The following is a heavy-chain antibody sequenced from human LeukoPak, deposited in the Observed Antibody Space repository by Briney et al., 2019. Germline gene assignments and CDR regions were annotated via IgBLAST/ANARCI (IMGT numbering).Heavy chain of an antibody. V-gene: IGHV3-53*01. CDR3: ARSPLYSSGYFFDN. D-gene: IGHD6-19*01. CDR2: IYSGGST. Sequence: GGSLRLSCAASGFTVSSNYMSWVRQAPGKGLEWVSVIYSGGSTYYADSVKGRFTISRDNSKITLYLQMNSLRAEDTAVYYCARSPLYSSGYFFDNWGQGTLVTVSS. J-gene: IGHJ4*02. CDR1: GFTVSSNY.